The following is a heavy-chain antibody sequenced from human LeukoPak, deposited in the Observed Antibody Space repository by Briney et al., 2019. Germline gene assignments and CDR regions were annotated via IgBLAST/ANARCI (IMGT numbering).Heavy chain of an antibody. Sequence: GGSLRLSCAASGFTFSSYSMNWVCQAPGKGLEWVSYISSSSSTIYHADSVKGRFTISRDDAKNSLDLQMNSLRDEDTAVYYCAKSDFLRSGSDYWGQGTLVTVSS. V-gene: IGHV3-48*02. CDR3: AKSDFLRSGSDY. CDR1: GFTFSSYS. J-gene: IGHJ4*02. CDR2: ISSSSSTI. D-gene: IGHD3-3*01.